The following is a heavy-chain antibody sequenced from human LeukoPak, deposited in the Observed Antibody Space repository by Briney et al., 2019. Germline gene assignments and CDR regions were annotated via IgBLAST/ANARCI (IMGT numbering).Heavy chain of an antibody. CDR3: ATGIAAAGTYAFDI. V-gene: IGHV3-23*01. J-gene: IGHJ3*02. Sequence: GGSLRLSCAASGFTFSSYAMSWVRQAPGKGLEWVSGISGSGDNTNYADSVKGRFTISGDNSKNTLSLQMSSLRVEDTAVYYCATGIAAAGTYAFDIWGQGTMVTVSS. CDR2: ISGSGDNT. D-gene: IGHD6-13*01. CDR1: GFTFSSYA.